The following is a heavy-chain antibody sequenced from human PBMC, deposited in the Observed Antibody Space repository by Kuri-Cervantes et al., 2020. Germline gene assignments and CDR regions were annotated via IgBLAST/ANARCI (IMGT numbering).Heavy chain of an antibody. V-gene: IGHV3-30*03. J-gene: IGHJ6*02. CDR3: ARDIFGTYYYGMDV. CDR1: GFTFGSYG. Sequence: GESLKISCAASGFTFGSYGMHWVRQAPGKGLEWVAVISYDGSNKYYADSVKGRFTISRDNSKNTLYLQMNSLRDEDTAVYYCARDIFGTYYYGMDVWGQGTTVTVSS. CDR2: ISYDGSNK. D-gene: IGHD3-3*01.